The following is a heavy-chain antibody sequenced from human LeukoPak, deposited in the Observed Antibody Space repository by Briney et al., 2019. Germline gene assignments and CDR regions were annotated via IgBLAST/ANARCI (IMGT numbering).Heavy chain of an antibody. D-gene: IGHD2-8*02. J-gene: IGHJ4*02. CDR3: ARGGGVGNRFDY. V-gene: IGHV4-38-2*01. Sequence: GSLRLSCAASGFIFSSYAMNWVRQAPGKGLEWIGSIYHSGSTYYNPSLKSRVTISVDTSKNQFSLKLSSVAAADTAVYYCARGGGVGNRFDYWGQGTLVTVSS. CDR2: IYHSGST. CDR1: GFIFSSYA.